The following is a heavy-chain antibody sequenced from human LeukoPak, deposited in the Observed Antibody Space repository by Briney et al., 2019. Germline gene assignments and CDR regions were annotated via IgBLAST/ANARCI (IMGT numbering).Heavy chain of an antibody. Sequence: GGSLRLSCATSGFTFSSYGMHWVRQAPGKGLEWVALISYDGSYKYYADSVKGRFTISRDNSKNTLYLQMNSLRAEDTAVYYCAKDSHFDYWGQGALVTVSS. J-gene: IGHJ4*02. CDR2: ISYDGSYK. V-gene: IGHV3-30*18. CDR3: AKDSHFDY. CDR1: GFTFSSYG.